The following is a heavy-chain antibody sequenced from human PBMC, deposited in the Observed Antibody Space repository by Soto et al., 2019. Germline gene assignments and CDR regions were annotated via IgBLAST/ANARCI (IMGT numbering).Heavy chain of an antibody. CDR3: ARGGSLYYYYGIDV. D-gene: IGHD3-16*01. V-gene: IGHV3-53*01. CDR2: IDSGGHT. Sequence: SLRLSCSAPGLTIPDNYMTWVRQAPGKGLEGVSLIDSGGHTYYSDSLKGRFTISRDISNTTLYLQMSSLRADDTAVYYCARGGSLYYYYGIDVWGQGITVTVSS. J-gene: IGHJ6*02. CDR1: GLTIPDNY.